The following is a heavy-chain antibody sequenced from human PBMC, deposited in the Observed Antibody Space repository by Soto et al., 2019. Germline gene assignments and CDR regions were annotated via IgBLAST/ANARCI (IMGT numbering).Heavy chain of an antibody. CDR1: GFTVSELS. D-gene: IGHD3-16*01. CDR2: FHPEEGKT. J-gene: IGHJ4*02. Sequence: ASVKVSCKVSGFTVSELSIHWVRQTPGEGLEWMGNFHPEEGKTFYAQKFQGRVTMTADTSKDTAYMELSSLQASDTAIYYCVRQVGNSAMLIIDSWGQGTPVTVSS. CDR3: VRQVGNSAMLIIDS. V-gene: IGHV1-24*01.